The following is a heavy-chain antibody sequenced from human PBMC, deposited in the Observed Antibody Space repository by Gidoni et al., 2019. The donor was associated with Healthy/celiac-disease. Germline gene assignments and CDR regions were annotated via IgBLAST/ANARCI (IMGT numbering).Heavy chain of an antibody. V-gene: IGHV2-26*01. Sequence: QVTLKESGPVLVKPTETLTLSCTVSGFSLSNARMGVSWIRQPPEKALEWLAHMFSNDEKSYSTSLKSRLTISKDTSKSQVVLTMTNMDPVDTATYYCARTRRGYSSGPNVDYWGQGTLVTVSS. CDR2: MFSNDEK. D-gene: IGHD6-19*01. CDR1: GFSLSNARMG. J-gene: IGHJ4*02. CDR3: ARTRRGYSSGPNVDY.